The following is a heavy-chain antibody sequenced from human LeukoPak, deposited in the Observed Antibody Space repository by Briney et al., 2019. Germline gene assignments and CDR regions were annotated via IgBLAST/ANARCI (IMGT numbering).Heavy chain of an antibody. V-gene: IGHV1-69*06. J-gene: IGHJ4*02. D-gene: IGHD3-10*01. CDR2: IIPIFGTA. CDR1: GGTFSSYA. CDR3: AVKKGPMVRGVFVDY. Sequence: SVKVSCKASGGTFSSYAISWVRQAPGQGLEWMGGIIPIFGTANYAQKFQGRVTITADKSTSTAYMELSSLRAEDTAVYYCAVKKGPMVRGVFVDYWGQGTLVTVSS.